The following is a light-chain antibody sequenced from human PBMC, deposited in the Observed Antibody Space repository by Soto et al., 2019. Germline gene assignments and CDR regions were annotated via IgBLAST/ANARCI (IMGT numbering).Light chain of an antibody. V-gene: IGKV2-24*01. Sequence: EIVMTQTPLSSRVTLGQPASISCRSSQSLVHSDGNTYLSWLHQRPGQPPRLLIYMISNRFSGVPDRFSGSGAGTDFTMKISRVEAEDVGVYYCMQATHPYTFGQGTKLEIK. CDR3: MQATHPYT. CDR2: MIS. CDR1: QSLVHSDGNTY. J-gene: IGKJ2*01.